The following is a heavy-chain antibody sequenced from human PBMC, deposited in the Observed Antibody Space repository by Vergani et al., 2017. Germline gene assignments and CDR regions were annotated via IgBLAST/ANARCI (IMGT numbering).Heavy chain of an antibody. D-gene: IGHD5-18*01. CDR1: GFTFSSYA. V-gene: IGHV3-30-3*01. J-gene: IGHJ4*02. Sequence: QVQLVESGGGVVQPGRSLRLSCAASGFTFSSYAMHWVRQAPGKGLEWVAVISYDGSNKYYADSVKGRFTISRDNSKNTLYLQMNSLRAEDTAVYYCTTEAMVLPVDYWGQGTLVTVSS. CDR3: TTEAMVLPVDY. CDR2: ISYDGSNK.